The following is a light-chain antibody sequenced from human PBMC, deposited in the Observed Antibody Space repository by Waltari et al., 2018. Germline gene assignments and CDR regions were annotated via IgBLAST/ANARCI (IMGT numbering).Light chain of an antibody. V-gene: IGLV2-14*01. Sequence: QSALTQPASVSGSPGQSITISCTGTSSDVGGYNYVSWYQQHPGKAPKLMIYEVSNRPSGVSNRFSGSKSGNPASLTISWLQAEDEADYYCSSYTSSSTLVFGGGTKVTVL. J-gene: IGLJ3*02. CDR1: SSDVGGYNY. CDR3: SSYTSSSTLV. CDR2: EVS.